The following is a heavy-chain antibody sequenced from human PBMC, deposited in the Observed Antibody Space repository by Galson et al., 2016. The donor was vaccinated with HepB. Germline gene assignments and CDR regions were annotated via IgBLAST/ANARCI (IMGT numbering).Heavy chain of an antibody. V-gene: IGHV4-59*01. CDR3: ARSNYFASDI. D-gene: IGHD1-7*01. Sequence: SETLSLTCTVSGVSITDSYWNWIRQPPGKGLEWVGYIFHSGSTNHNPSLKSRVTMSLDTSKNQLSLKLSSVTAADTAVYYCARSNYFASDIWGQGTMVTVSS. CDR2: IFHSGST. J-gene: IGHJ3*02. CDR1: GVSITDSY.